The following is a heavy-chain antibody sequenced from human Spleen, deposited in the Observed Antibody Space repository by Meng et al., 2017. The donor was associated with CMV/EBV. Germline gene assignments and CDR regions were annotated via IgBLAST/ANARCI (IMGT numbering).Heavy chain of an antibody. V-gene: IGHV4-30-4*08. J-gene: IGHJ4*02. Sequence: QVQLPESGPGLVKPSQTLSLTCTVSGGSISSGDYYWSWIRQPPGKGLEWIGYIYYSGSTYYNPSLKSRVTISVDTSKNQFSLKLSSVTAADTAVYYCARVCTDSSGYHPHYFDYWGQGTLVTVSS. CDR2: IYYSGST. D-gene: IGHD3-22*01. CDR1: GGSISSGDYY. CDR3: ARVCTDSSGYHPHYFDY.